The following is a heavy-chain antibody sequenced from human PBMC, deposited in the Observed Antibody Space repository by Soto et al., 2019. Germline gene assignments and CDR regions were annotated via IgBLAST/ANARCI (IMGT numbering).Heavy chain of an antibody. Sequence: HPGGSLRLSCAASGFTFSSYAMSWVRQAPGKGLEWVSAISGSGGSTYYADSVKGRFTISRDNSKNTLYLQMNSLRAEDTAVYYCANGGTGYRYYFDYWGQGTLVTVSS. J-gene: IGHJ4*02. CDR2: ISGSGGST. V-gene: IGHV3-23*01. CDR1: GFTFSSYA. D-gene: IGHD3-9*01. CDR3: ANGGTGYRYYFDY.